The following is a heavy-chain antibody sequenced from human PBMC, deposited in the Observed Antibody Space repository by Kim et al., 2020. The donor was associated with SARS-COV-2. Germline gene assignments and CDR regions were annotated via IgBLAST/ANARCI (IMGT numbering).Heavy chain of an antibody. Sequence: NPARSSRVTIAVDTSKNRFSLKLSSVTAADTAVYYCARETFYYYDKCFDLWGRGTLVTVSS. V-gene: IGHV4-39*07. J-gene: IGHJ2*01. CDR3: ARETFYYYDKCFDL. D-gene: IGHD3-22*01.